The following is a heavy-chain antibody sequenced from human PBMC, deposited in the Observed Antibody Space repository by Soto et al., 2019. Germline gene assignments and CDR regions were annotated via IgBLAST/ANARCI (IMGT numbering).Heavy chain of an antibody. J-gene: IGHJ4*02. CDR1: GLTFSDHY. CDR3: ARIGYSSGWLYY. V-gene: IGHV3-72*01. Sequence: EVQLVESGGGLVQPGGSLRLSCAVSGLTFSDHYMDWVRQAPGKGLEWVGRIRNKANSYTIEYAASVKGRFTISRDDSTTSLYLQMNSLKTEDTAVYYCARIGYSSGWLYYWGQGTLVTVSS. CDR2: IRNKANSYTI. D-gene: IGHD6-19*01.